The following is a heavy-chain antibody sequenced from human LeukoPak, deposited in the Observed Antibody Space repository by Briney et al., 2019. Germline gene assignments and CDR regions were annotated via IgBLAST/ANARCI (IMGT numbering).Heavy chain of an antibody. CDR1: GSTVSTTY. V-gene: IGHV3-53*01. J-gene: IGHJ5*02. D-gene: IGHD6-19*01. CDR2: IYSGGST. CDR3: ARHIISSGSYTGLDP. Sequence: GGSLRLSCAVSGSTVSTTYVSWVRQAAGKGLEWVSVIYSGGSTYYGDSVKGRFTMSRDNSKSTFYLQMSSLRAEDTAVYYCARHIISSGSYTGLDPWGQGTLVTVSS.